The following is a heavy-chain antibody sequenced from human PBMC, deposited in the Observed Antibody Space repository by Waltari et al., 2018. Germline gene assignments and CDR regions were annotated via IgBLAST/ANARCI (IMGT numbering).Heavy chain of an antibody. D-gene: IGHD1-1*01. CDR1: GGSFSGYY. CDR3: ARGFLLQRHFDY. J-gene: IGHJ4*02. V-gene: IGHV4-34*01. Sequence: QVQLQQWGAGLLKPSETLSLTCAVYGGSFSGYYWSWPRQPPGKGLEWVGESNHSGSTNYHPSLNSRGPISVDTSKNQFSLKLSSVTAADTAVYYCARGFLLQRHFDYWGQGTLVTVSS. CDR2: SNHSGST.